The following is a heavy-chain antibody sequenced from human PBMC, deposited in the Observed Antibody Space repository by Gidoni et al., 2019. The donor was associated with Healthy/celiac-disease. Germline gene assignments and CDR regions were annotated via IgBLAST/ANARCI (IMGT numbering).Heavy chain of an antibody. CDR3: ARVPLSIAVAEDWYFDL. Sequence: QVQLQQWGAGLLKPSETLSLTCAVYGGSFSGYYWSWIRQPPGNGLAWIGEINHSGSTNYTPSLKSRVTISVDTSKNQFSRKLSSVTAADTAVYYCARVPLSIAVAEDWYFDLWGRGTLVTVSS. D-gene: IGHD6-19*01. CDR2: INHSGST. V-gene: IGHV4-34*01. CDR1: GGSFSGYY. J-gene: IGHJ2*01.